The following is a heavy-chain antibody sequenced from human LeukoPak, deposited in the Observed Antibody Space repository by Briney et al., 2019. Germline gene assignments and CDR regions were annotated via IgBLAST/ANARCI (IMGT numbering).Heavy chain of an antibody. CDR2: MNPNSGNT. CDR3: ARGRIAVAGTSTYYYYYGMDV. V-gene: IGHV1-8*01. D-gene: IGHD6-19*01. CDR1: GYTFTSYD. Sequence: ASVKVSCKASGYTFTSYDINWVRQATGQGLEWMGWMNPNSGNTGYAQKLQGRVTMTRNTSISTAYMELSSLRSEDTAVYYCARGRIAVAGTSTYYYYYGMDVWGQGTTVTVSS. J-gene: IGHJ6*02.